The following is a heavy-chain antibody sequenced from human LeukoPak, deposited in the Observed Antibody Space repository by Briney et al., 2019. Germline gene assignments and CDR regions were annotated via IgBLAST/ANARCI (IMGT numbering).Heavy chain of an antibody. CDR2: INPNSGGT. D-gene: IGHD6-25*01. CDR3: AREDLAGYYYYYMDV. CDR1: GYTFTGYY. Sequence: ASVKVSCKASGYTFTGYYMHWVRQAPGQGLEWMGWINPNSGGTNYAQKFQGRVTMTRDTSISTAYMELSRLRSDDTAVYYCAREDLAGYYYYYMDVWGKGTTATVSS. J-gene: IGHJ6*03. V-gene: IGHV1-2*02.